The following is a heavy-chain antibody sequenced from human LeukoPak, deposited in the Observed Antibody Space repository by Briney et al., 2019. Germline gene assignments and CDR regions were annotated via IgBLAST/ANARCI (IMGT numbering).Heavy chain of an antibody. CDR3: ARSGDGGYRGDWFDP. Sequence: GGSLRPSCAASGFTFSSYSMNWVRQAPGKGLEWVSSISSSSSYIYYADSVKGRFTISRDNAKNSLYLQMNSLRAEDTAVYYCARSGDGGYRGDWFDPWGQGTLVTVSS. J-gene: IGHJ5*02. V-gene: IGHV3-21*01. CDR1: GFTFSSYS. CDR2: ISSSSSYI. D-gene: IGHD5-12*01.